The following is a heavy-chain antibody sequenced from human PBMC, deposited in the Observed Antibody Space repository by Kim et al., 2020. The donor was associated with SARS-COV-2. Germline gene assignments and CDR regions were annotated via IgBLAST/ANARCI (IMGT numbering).Heavy chain of an antibody. J-gene: IGHJ3*02. Sequence: PGSVKGRVTIARENAKNSVYLQMNSLRAGETAVYYCARDGGGAFDAFDIWGQGTMVTVSS. CDR3: ARDGGGAFDAFDI. V-gene: IGHV3-13*01. D-gene: IGHD3-16*01.